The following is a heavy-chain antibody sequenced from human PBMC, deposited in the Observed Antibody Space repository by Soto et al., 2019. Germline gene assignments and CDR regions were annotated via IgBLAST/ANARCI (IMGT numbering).Heavy chain of an antibody. V-gene: IGHV3-23*01. CDR3: AKGFIRDCGGDCTVDT. Sequence: GGSLRLSCAASGFTFSSYTMSWVRQAPGKGLEWVSGISATGGSTYYADSVKGRFTFSRDNSKNTLYLQMNSLRAEDTAVYYCAKGFIRDCGGDCTVDTWGQGTLVTV. CDR2: ISATGGST. D-gene: IGHD2-21*02. J-gene: IGHJ5*02. CDR1: GFTFSSYT.